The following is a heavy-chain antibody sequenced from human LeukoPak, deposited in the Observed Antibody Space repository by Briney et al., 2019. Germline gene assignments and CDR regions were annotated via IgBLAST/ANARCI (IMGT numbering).Heavy chain of an antibody. J-gene: IGHJ4*01. D-gene: IGHD6-25*01. CDR2: INPNSGVT. V-gene: IGHV1-2*02. CDR1: GYTFTAYY. Sequence: ASVKVSCKASGYTFTAYYIHWVRQAPGLGLEWMGWINPNSGVTKSAQRFQGRVTMTSDTSITTAYMELSRLRSDDTAVYYCARETPPPRGAPAVVLFPDWGHGTLVTVSS. CDR3: ARETPPPRGAPAVVLFPD.